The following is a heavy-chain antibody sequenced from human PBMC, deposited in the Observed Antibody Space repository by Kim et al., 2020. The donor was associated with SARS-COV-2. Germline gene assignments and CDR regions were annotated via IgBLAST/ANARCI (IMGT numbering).Heavy chain of an antibody. J-gene: IGHJ4*02. CDR1: GFTFSSYA. V-gene: IGHV3-23*01. CDR3: AKAWGYCSGGSCYSADY. Sequence: GGSLRLSCAASGFTFSSYAMSWVRQAPGKGLEWVSAISGSGGSTYYADSVKGRFTISRDNSKNTLYLQMNSLRAEDTAVYYCAKAWGYCSGGSCYSADYWGQGTLVTVSS. D-gene: IGHD2-15*01. CDR2: ISGSGGST.